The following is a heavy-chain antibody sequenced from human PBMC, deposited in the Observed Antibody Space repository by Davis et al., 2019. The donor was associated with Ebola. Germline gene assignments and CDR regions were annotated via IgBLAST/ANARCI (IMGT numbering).Heavy chain of an antibody. CDR2: INPSGGST. CDR3: ARDVGAAAGGDGDDY. Sequence: AASVKVSCKASGYTFTSYYMHWVRQAPGQGLEWMGIINPSGGSTSYAQKFQGRVTMTRDTSTSTAYMELSSLRSEDTAVYYCARDVGAAAGGDGDDYWGQGTLVTVSS. D-gene: IGHD6-13*01. J-gene: IGHJ4*02. CDR1: GYTFTSYY. V-gene: IGHV1-46*01.